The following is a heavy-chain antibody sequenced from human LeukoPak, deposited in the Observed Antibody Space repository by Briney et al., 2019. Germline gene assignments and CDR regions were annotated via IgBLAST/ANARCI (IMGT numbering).Heavy chain of an antibody. CDR1: GYTFTGYY. J-gene: IGHJ3*02. CDR3: ARGLISSGWYGAFDI. CDR2: INPNSGGT. V-gene: IGHV1-2*02. D-gene: IGHD6-19*01. Sequence: ASVKVSCKASGYTFTGYYMHWVRQAPGQGLEWMGWINPNSGGTNYAQKFQGRVTMTRDTSISTAYMELSRLRSDDTAVYYCARGLISSGWYGAFDIWGQGTMVTVSS.